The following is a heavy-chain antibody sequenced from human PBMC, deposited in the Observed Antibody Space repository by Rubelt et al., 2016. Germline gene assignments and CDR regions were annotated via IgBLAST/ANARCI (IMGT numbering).Heavy chain of an antibody. CDR3: ARHRYGDYFANIDY. D-gene: IGHD4-17*01. CDR1: GYSISNGYY. CDR2: IHHSGSA. V-gene: IGHV4-38-2*02. J-gene: IGHJ4*02. Sequence: QVQLQESGPGLVKPSETLSLTCSVSGYSISNGYYWGWIRQPPGKELEWIGSIHHSGSAHYNPSLKSRVTISVDTSKNQFPRPRSFVTAADTAMYYCARHRYGDYFANIDYWARESWSPSPQ.